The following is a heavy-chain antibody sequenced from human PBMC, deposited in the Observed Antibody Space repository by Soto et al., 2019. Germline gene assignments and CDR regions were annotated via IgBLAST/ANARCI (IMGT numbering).Heavy chain of an antibody. CDR3: ARGRDPVYYYYYMDV. D-gene: IGHD2-21*02. CDR2: MNPNSGNT. Sequence: ASVKVSCKASGYTFTSYDMNWVRQATGQGLEWMGWMNPNSGNTGYAQKFQGRVTMTRNTSISTAYMELSSLRSEDTAVYYCARGRDPVYYYYYMDVWGKGTTVTVSS. V-gene: IGHV1-8*01. J-gene: IGHJ6*03. CDR1: GYTFTSYD.